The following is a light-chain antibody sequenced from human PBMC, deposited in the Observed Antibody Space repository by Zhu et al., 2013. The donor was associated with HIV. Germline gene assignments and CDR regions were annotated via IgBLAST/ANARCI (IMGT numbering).Light chain of an antibody. CDR1: QTVTGDS. CDR2: DAS. V-gene: IGKV3-11*01. CDR3: QQRSNWLT. Sequence: EIVLTQSPGTLSLSPGERVTLSCRASQTVTGDSLAWYQQKPGQAPRLLIYDASNRATGIPARFSGSGSGTDFTLTISSLEPEDFAVYYCQQRSNWLTFGGGTKVDIK. J-gene: IGKJ4*01.